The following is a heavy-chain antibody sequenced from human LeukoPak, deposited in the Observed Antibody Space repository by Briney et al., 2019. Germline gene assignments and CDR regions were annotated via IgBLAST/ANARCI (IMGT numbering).Heavy chain of an antibody. V-gene: IGHV3-30*18. J-gene: IGHJ4*02. CDR1: GFTFRNYV. D-gene: IGHD6-6*01. Sequence: PGGSLGLSWAASGFTFRNYVIHWVRQAPGKGLEWVAVTSSDLNVKLYADSVKGRFTISRDNSKNTLYLQMNSLRAEDTAVYYCAKNTQYSGYYDCWGQGTLVAVSS. CDR2: TSSDLNVK. CDR3: AKNTQYSGYYDC.